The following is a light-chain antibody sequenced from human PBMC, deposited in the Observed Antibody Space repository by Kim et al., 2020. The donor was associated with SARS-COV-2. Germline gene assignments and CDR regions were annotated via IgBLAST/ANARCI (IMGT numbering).Light chain of an antibody. Sequence: DIQMTQSPSTLSASVGDRVTITCRASENIDRWLAWYQQKPGKAPKLLIYYASSLESGVPSRFSGSGSGTEFTLTISSLQPDDFATYFCQQYLSSSTSVSFGGGTKVDIK. CDR2: YAS. CDR3: QQYLSSSTSVS. CDR1: ENIDRW. V-gene: IGKV1-5*01. J-gene: IGKJ4*01.